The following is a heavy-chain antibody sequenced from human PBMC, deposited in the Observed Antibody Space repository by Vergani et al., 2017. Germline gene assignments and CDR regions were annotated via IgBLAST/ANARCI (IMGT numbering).Heavy chain of an antibody. J-gene: IGHJ4*02. V-gene: IGHV3-48*02. Sequence: EVQLVESGGGLVQPGGSLRLSCEASGFSFSTYSMNWVRQAPGKGLEWTSYISSSSSSIYYADSVKGRFTISRDNAKNSLYLQMNSLRDEDTAVYYCARDSTYYYDRSGYFNYWGQGTLVTVSS. D-gene: IGHD3-22*01. CDR2: ISSSSSSI. CDR3: ARDSTYYYDRSGYFNY. CDR1: GFSFSTYS.